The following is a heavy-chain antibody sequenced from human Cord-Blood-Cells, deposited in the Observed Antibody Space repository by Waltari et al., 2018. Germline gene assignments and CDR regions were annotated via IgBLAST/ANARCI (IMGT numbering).Heavy chain of an antibody. CDR3: AVNLQWSGHYYYYGMDV. V-gene: IGHV4-4*02. CDR1: GGSISSGNW. J-gene: IGHJ6*02. D-gene: IGHD6-19*01. CDR2: IYHSGST. Sequence: QVQLKESGPGLVKPSGTLSLTCAGSGGSISSGNWWRWFRQPPGKGLEWIGEIYHSGSTNDNPSLKSRVTIAVDKSKNQFSLKLSSVTAADTAVYYCAVNLQWSGHYYYYGMDVWGQGTTVTVSS.